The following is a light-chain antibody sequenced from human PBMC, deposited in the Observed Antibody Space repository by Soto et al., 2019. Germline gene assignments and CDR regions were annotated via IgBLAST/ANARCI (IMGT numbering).Light chain of an antibody. Sequence: EIVLTQSPATLSLSPGVRATLSCSASQSGSSYLAWYQKKPGQSPRMSIYDASNRATGIPARFSGSGSGTDFNLTISRLEPEDFAVYYCQQYNNWTITFGQGTRLEIK. CDR1: QSGSSY. V-gene: IGKV3-11*01. CDR3: QQYNNWTIT. CDR2: DAS. J-gene: IGKJ5*01.